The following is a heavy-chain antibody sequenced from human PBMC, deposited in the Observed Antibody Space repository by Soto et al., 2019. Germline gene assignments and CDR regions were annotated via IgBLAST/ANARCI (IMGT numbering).Heavy chain of an antibody. Sequence: PGESLKISCKGFGYSFTRYWIGWVRQMSGKGLEWMGIIYPGESDTRHSPSFQGQVTISADKSISTAYLQWSSLKASDTAMYYCARRMVQLENHYSMDVWGLGTPVTVSS. J-gene: IGHJ6*02. CDR3: ARRMVQLENHYSMDV. V-gene: IGHV5-51*01. CDR1: GYSFTRYW. D-gene: IGHD1-1*01. CDR2: IYPGESDT.